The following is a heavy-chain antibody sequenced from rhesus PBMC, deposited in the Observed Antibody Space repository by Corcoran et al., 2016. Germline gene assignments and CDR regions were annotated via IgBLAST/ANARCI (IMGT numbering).Heavy chain of an antibody. CDR1: GGSLSRSS. Sequence: QLPLQASGPGLVKPSETLSVPCAVSGGSLSRSSWSWIRQAPGKVLEWIGYIYGSGSSTNYNTSLKSRVTLSVDTSKNQLSLKLSSVTAADTAVYYCASDPLSSRGMDYWGQGVLVTVSS. CDR2: IYGSGSST. CDR3: ASDPLSSRGMDY. V-gene: IGHV4-169*02. D-gene: IGHD6-13*01. J-gene: IGHJ4*01.